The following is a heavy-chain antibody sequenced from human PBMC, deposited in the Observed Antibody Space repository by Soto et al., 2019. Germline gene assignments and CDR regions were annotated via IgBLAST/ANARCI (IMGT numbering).Heavy chain of an antibody. CDR2: IIPIFGTA. V-gene: IGHV1-69*13. Sequence: SVKVSCKASRVAFSKFIVTWVRQAPGLGLEWVGGIIPIFGTANYAQKFQGRVTITADESTSTSYMEVNNLRSEDTAVYYCAKVRYSSPMGYYYGMHVWGQGTTGTXS. D-gene: IGHD6-19*01. J-gene: IGHJ6*02. CDR3: AKVRYSSPMGYYYGMHV. CDR1: RVAFSKFI.